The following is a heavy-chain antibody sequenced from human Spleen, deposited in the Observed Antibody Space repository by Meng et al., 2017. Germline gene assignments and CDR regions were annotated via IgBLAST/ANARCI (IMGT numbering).Heavy chain of an antibody. D-gene: IGHD1-26*01. CDR3: MWDVKAVSDY. J-gene: IGHJ4*02. CDR1: GFYFNNAW. V-gene: IGHV3-15*01. CDR2: IKSNTDGGTA. Sequence: GGSLRLSCAASGFYFNNAWMSWVRQAPGKGLEWVGRIKSNTDGGTAEYAAPVTGRFTISRDDSKSTLYLQMSGLRIDDTGVYYCMWDVKAVSDYWGQGTLVTVSS.